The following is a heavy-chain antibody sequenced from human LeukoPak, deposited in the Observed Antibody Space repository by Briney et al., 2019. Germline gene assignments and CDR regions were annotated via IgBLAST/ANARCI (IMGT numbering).Heavy chain of an antibody. D-gene: IGHD3-22*01. V-gene: IGHV7-4-1*02. Sequence: ASVKVSCKASGYTFTSYGISWVRQAPGQGLEWMGWINTNTGNPTYAQAFTGRFVFSLDTSVSTAYLQISSLKAEDTAVYYCARRSEHSDGYRPTFDPWGQGTLVTVSS. CDR2: INTNTGNP. CDR3: ARRSEHSDGYRPTFDP. CDR1: GYTFTSYG. J-gene: IGHJ5*02.